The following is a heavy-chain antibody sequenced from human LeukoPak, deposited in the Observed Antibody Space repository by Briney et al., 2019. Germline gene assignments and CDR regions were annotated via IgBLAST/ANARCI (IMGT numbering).Heavy chain of an antibody. V-gene: IGHV3-30-3*01. CDR2: ISHDGYHE. CDR1: GFAFSQFT. D-gene: IGHD1-20*01. CDR3: ARVGYNYDLGNAFDI. Sequence: GRSLRLSCAASGFAFSQFTVHWVRQAPGKGLEWVAVISHDGYHEYYADSVKGRFTISRDNSRNTLFLQMNSLRADDTAVYYCARVGYNYDLGNAFDIWGQGTVVAVSS. J-gene: IGHJ3*02.